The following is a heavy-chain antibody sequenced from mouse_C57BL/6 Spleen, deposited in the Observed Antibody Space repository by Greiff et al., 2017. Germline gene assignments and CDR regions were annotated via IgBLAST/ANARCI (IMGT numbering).Heavy chain of an antibody. CDR2: IDPSDSYT. J-gene: IGHJ2*01. CDR3: ARLGDWVFDY. Sequence: QVQLQQPGAELVRPGTSVKLSCKASGYTFTSYWMHWVKQRPGQGLEWIGVIDPSDSYTNYNQKFKGKATLTVDTSSSTAYMQLSILTSEDSAVYYCARLGDWVFDYWGQGTTLTVSS. D-gene: IGHD4-1*01. V-gene: IGHV1-59*01. CDR1: GYTFTSYW.